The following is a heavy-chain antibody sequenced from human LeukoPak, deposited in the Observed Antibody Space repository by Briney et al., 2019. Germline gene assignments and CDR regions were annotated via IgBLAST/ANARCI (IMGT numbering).Heavy chain of an antibody. V-gene: IGHV3-23*01. D-gene: IGHD1-1*01. Sequence: GGSLRLSCAASGFTFSSYAMSWVRQAPGKGLEWVSAISGSGGSTYCADSVKGRFTISRDNSKNTLYLQMNSLRAEDTAVYYCAKDLFDWNDFSSSEPWGQGTLVTVSS. CDR2: ISGSGGST. J-gene: IGHJ5*02. CDR3: AKDLFDWNDFSSSEP. CDR1: GFTFSSYA.